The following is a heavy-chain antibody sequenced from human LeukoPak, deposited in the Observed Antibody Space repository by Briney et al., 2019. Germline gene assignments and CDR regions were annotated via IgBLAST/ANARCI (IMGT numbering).Heavy chain of an antibody. CDR2: FDPEDGET. Sequence: GASVKVSCKASGYTFTSYGISWVRQAPGKGLEWMGGFDPEDGETIYAQKFQGRVTITADESTSTAYMELSSLRSEDTAVYYCARDRMVYYDSSGGAGNYFDYWGQGTLVTVSS. D-gene: IGHD3-22*01. V-gene: IGHV1-69*13. CDR3: ARDRMVYYDSSGGAGNYFDY. CDR1: GYTFTSYG. J-gene: IGHJ4*02.